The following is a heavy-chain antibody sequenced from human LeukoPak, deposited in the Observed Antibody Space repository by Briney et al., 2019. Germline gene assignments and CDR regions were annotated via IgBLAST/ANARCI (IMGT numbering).Heavy chain of an antibody. V-gene: IGHV1-2*04. J-gene: IGHJ6*02. CDR1: GYTFTGYY. D-gene: IGHD3-3*01. CDR2: INPNSGGT. CDR3: ARDRRYDFWSGYLHGYGMDV. Sequence: ASVKVSCKASGYTFTGYYMHWVRQAPGQGLEWMGWINPNSGGTNYAQKFQGWVTMTRDTSISTAYMELSRLRSDDTAVYYCARDRRYDFWSGYLHGYGMDVWGQGTTVTVSS.